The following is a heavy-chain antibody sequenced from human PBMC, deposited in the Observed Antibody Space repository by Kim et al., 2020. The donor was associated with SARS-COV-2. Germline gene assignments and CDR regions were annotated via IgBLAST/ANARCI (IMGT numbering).Heavy chain of an antibody. CDR2: ISYDGSNK. CDR1: GFTFSSYG. J-gene: IGHJ4*02. V-gene: IGHV3-30*18. Sequence: GGSLRLSCAASGFTFSSYGMHWVRQAPGKGLEWVAVISYDGSNKYYADSVKGRFTISRDNSKNTLYLQMNSLRAEDTAVYYCANQGGSYYHFDYWGQGTLVTVSS. CDR3: ANQGGSYYHFDY. D-gene: IGHD1-26*01.